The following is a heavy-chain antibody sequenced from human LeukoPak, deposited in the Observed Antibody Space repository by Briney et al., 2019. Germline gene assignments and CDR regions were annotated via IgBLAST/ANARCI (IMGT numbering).Heavy chain of an antibody. CDR3: ARHYRGSSWSVGVVGY. J-gene: IGHJ4*02. CDR1: GFTFSSYG. D-gene: IGHD6-13*01. Sequence: GGSLRLSCAASGFTFSSYGMSWVRQAPGKGLEWVSAISGSGGSTYYADSVKGRFTISRDNAKNSLYLQMNSLRAEDTAVYYCARHYRGSSWSVGVVGYWGQGTLVTVSS. CDR2: ISGSGGST. V-gene: IGHV3-23*01.